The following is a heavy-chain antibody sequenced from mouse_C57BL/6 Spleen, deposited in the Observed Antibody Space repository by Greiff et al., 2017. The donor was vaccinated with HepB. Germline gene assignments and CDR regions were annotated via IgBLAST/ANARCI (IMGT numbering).Heavy chain of an antibody. D-gene: IGHD1-1*01. CDR2: IDPENGDT. J-gene: IGHJ1*03. Sequence: EVQLQQSGAELVRPGASVKLSCTASGFNIKDDYMHWVKQRPEQGLEWIGWIDPENGDTEYASKFQGKATITADTSSNTAYLQLSSLTSEDTAVYYCTPCYYYGSSRYFDVWGTGTTVTVSS. V-gene: IGHV14-4*01. CDR1: GFNIKDDY. CDR3: TPCYYYGSSRYFDV.